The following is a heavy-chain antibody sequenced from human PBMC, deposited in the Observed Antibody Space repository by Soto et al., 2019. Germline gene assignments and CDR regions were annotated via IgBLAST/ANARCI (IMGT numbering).Heavy chain of an antibody. D-gene: IGHD6-19*01. J-gene: IGHJ4*02. Sequence: QLQLQESGPGLVKPSETLSLTCTVSDDSIGRSTYFWGWIRQPPGKGLEWIGNIFYSGNTHYNPSLKSRVTISLYTSSHHFSLRVSSVTAADTAVYYCAIHLYSGDSSGSFGYWGPGALVIVSS. V-gene: IGHV4-39*01. CDR3: AIHLYSGDSSGSFGY. CDR1: DDSIGRSTYF. CDR2: IFYSGNT.